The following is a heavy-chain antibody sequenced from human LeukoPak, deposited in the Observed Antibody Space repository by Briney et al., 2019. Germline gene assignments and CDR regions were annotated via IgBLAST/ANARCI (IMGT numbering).Heavy chain of an antibody. V-gene: IGHV4-34*01. CDR1: GGSFSGYY. Sequence: PSETLSLTCAVYGGSFSGYYWSWIRQPPGKGLEWIGEINHSGSTNYNPSLKSRVTISVDTSKNQFSLKLSSVTAADTAVYYCARKCPIWSGYYYYYYYYMDVWGKGTTVTVSS. D-gene: IGHD3-3*01. CDR3: ARKCPIWSGYYYYYYYYMDV. CDR2: INHSGST. J-gene: IGHJ6*03.